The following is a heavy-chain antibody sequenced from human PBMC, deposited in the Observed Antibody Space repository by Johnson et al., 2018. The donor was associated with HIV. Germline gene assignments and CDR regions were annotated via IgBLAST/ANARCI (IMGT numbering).Heavy chain of an antibody. D-gene: IGHD3-22*01. Sequence: VQLVDSGGGVVRPGGSLRLSCPASGFTFSVSAMHWVRQASGKGLAWVGRITSKPYSYATASAASVTARFTISRDDSKNTLYLQMNSLRAEDMAVYYCARGSRYTYDNDDAHLLHAFDIWGQGTMVTVSS. CDR1: GFTFSVSA. J-gene: IGHJ3*02. CDR3: ARGSRYTYDNDDAHLLHAFDI. V-gene: IGHV3-73*01. CDR2: ITSKPYSYAT.